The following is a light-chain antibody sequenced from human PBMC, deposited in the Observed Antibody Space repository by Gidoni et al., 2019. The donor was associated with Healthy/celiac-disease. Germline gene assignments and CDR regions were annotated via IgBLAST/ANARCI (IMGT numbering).Light chain of an antibody. CDR2: AAS. CDR3: QQTYSTVFT. J-gene: IGKJ3*01. CDR1: QSISSY. V-gene: IGKV1-39*01. Sequence: DIQMPQSPSSLSASVGDIVTITCRASQSISSYLNWYQQKPGKAPKRLIYAASSLQSGVPSRFSGSGAGTDFTLTISSLQPEDFSTYYCQQTYSTVFTFGPGTKVDIK.